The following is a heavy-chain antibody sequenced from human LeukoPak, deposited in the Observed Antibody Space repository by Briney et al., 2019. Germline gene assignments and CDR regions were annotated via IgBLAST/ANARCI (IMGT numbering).Heavy chain of an antibody. D-gene: IGHD5-24*01. CDR1: AFTFSSYA. Sequence: GGSLRLSCAVSAFTFSSYAMSWVRQAPGKGLEWVSTINISGGSAYYADSVKGGFTISRDNSKNTLYLQMNNLRAEDTAVYYCAKDLGRDGSEIFDYWGQGTLVTVSS. CDR3: AKDLGRDGSEIFDY. J-gene: IGHJ4*02. CDR2: INISGGSA. V-gene: IGHV3-23*01.